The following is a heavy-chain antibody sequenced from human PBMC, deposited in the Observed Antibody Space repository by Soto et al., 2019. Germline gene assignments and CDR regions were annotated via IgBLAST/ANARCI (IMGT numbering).Heavy chain of an antibody. CDR2: ISGSGGST. V-gene: IGHV3-23*01. Sequence: AGGSLRLSCAASGFTFSSYAMSWVRQAPGKGLEWVSAISGSGGSTYYADSVKGRFTISRDNSKNTLYLQMNSLRAEDTAVYYCAKDKDIVVVPAAMPYDYWGQGTLVTVSS. CDR3: AKDKDIVVVPAAMPYDY. CDR1: GFTFSSYA. D-gene: IGHD2-2*01. J-gene: IGHJ4*02.